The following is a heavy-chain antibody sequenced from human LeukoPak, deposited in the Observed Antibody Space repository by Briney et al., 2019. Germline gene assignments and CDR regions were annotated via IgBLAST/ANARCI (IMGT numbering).Heavy chain of an antibody. CDR2: INTNTGNP. V-gene: IGHV7-4-1*02. CDR1: GYTFTSYA. J-gene: IGHJ5*02. D-gene: IGHD3-16*01. Sequence: ASVKVSCKASGYTFTSYAINWVRQAPGQGLEWMGWINTNTGNPMYAQDFTGRIVLSLDTSSSTAYLQISGLKAEDTAVYYCAGDKGAATEDWFDPWGQGTLVTVSS. CDR3: AGDKGAATEDWFDP.